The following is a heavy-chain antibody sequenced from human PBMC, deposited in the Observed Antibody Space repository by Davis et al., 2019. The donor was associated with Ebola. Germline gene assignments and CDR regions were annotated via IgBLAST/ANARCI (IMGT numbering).Heavy chain of an antibody. CDR2: INPNSGGT. CDR1: GYTFTGYY. CDR3: ARGVTIFGALYYYGMDV. V-gene: IGHV1-2*02. J-gene: IGHJ6*02. Sequence: ASVKVSCKASGYTFTGYYMHWVRQAPGQGLEWMGWINPNSGGTNYAQKFQGRVTMTRDTSTSTAYMELNSLRAEDTPVYYCARGVTIFGALYYYGMDVWGQGTTVTVSS. D-gene: IGHD3-3*01.